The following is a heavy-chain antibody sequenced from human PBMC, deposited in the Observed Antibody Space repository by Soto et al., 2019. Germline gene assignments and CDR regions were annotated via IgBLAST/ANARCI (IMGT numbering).Heavy chain of an antibody. V-gene: IGHV3-15*07. Sequence: EVQLVESGGGLVKPVGSLRLSCAASGFTFSNAWMNWVRQAPGKGLEWVGRIKSKTDGGTTDHAAPVKGRFTISRDDSKNTLYLQMNSLKTEDTAVYYCTTDAGDDSSGYPSFGYWGQGTLVTVSS. J-gene: IGHJ4*02. CDR2: IKSKTDGGTT. D-gene: IGHD3-22*01. CDR3: TTDAGDDSSGYPSFGY. CDR1: GFTFSNAW.